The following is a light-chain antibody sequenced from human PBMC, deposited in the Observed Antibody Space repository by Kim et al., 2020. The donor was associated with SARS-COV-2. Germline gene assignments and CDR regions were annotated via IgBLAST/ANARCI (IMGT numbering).Light chain of an antibody. CDR3: KQALLNPLT. Sequence: EPASISCRSRQRLLPHIGLGFLDLYLQKPGPSPQPLIYLGSRRASGVTDRLSGSGSGTNFTLKISRVEAEDVGMYYCKQALLNPLTFGGGTKLEIK. J-gene: IGKJ4*01. V-gene: IGKV2-28*01. CDR1: QRLLPHIGLGF. CDR2: LGS.